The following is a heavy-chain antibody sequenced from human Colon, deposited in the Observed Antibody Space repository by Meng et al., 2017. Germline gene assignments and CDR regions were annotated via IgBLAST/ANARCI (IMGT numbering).Heavy chain of an antibody. V-gene: IGHV4-31*03. Sequence: QVQLQESGPRLVKPSQTLSLTCTVSGDSVSSNSYYWTWIRQHPGTGLEWIGYIYSGGLSHYNPSLKSRITMSIDTSKNQFSLQLTSVTAADTAIYYCARDPLAVGPTDRGLDSWGQGTLVTVSS. D-gene: IGHD1-26*01. CDR3: ARDPLAVGPTDRGLDS. CDR1: GDSVSSNSYY. CDR2: IYSGGLS. J-gene: IGHJ4*02.